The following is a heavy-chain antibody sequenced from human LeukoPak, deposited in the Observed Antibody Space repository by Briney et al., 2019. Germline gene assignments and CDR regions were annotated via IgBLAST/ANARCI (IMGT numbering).Heavy chain of an antibody. V-gene: IGHV3-21*01. J-gene: IGHJ4*02. Sequence: KPGGSLRLSCAASGFTFSSYSMNWVRQAPGKGLEWVSSISSTSTYIYYADSVKGRFTISRGNAKNSLYLQMNSLRADDTAVYYCAKDYREQWLLRSIDYWGQGILVTVSS. CDR3: AKDYREQWLLRSIDY. CDR2: ISSTSTYI. CDR1: GFTFSSYS. D-gene: IGHD6-19*01.